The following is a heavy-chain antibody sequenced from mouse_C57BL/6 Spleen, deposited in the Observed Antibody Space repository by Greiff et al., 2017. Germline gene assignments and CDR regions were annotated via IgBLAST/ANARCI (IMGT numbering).Heavy chain of an antibody. J-gene: IGHJ1*03. CDR2: FHPYNDDT. D-gene: IGHD2-5*01. CDR1: GYTFTTYP. Sequence: VQLQQSGAELVKPGASVKMSCKASGYTFTTYPIEWMKQNHGKSLEWIGNFHPYNDDTKYNEKFKGKATLTVEKSSSTVYLELSRLTSDDSAVYYCARGGLYYSNYGNWYFDVWGTGTTVTVSS. CDR3: ARGGLYYSNYGNWYFDV. V-gene: IGHV1-47*01.